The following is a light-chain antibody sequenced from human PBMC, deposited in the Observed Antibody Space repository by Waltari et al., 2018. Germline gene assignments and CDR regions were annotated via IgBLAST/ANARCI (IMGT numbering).Light chain of an antibody. CDR3: QQRFNWVT. J-gene: IGKJ5*01. V-gene: IGKV3-11*01. Sequence: EIVLTQSPATLSLSPGERATLSCRASQSVSSYLAWYQQKPSQAPRLLIYDASNSATGIPARFSGSGSGTDFTLTISSLEPEDFAVYYCQQRFNWVTFGQGTRLEIK. CDR1: QSVSSY. CDR2: DAS.